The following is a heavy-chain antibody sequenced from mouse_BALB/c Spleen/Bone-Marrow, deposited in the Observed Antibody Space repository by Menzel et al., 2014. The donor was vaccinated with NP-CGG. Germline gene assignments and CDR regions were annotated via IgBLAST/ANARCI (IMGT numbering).Heavy chain of an antibody. D-gene: IGHD1-1*01. Sequence: EVKLVESGGGLVQPGGSLKLSCAASGFTFSSYTMSWVRQTPEKRLEWVAYISNGGGSTYYPDTVKGRFTIYRDNAKNTLYLQMSSLKSEDTAMYYCARHGYYGSRAMDYWGQGTSVTVSS. CDR1: GFTFSSYT. CDR2: ISNGGGST. V-gene: IGHV5-12-2*01. J-gene: IGHJ4*01. CDR3: ARHGYYGSRAMDY.